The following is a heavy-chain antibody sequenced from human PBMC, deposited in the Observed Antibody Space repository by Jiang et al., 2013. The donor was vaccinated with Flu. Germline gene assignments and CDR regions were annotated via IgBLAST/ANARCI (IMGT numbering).Heavy chain of an antibody. J-gene: IGHJ4*02. CDR1: SISSYY. D-gene: IGHD6-13*01. CDR2: IYYSGST. V-gene: IGHV4-59*13. CDR3: ARDAASRYSNDYYFDY. Sequence: SISSYYWSWIRQPPGKGLEWIGYIYYSGSTNYNPSLKSRVTIPVDTSKNQFSLKLSSVTAADTAVYYCARDAASRYSNDYYFDYWGQGTLVTVSS.